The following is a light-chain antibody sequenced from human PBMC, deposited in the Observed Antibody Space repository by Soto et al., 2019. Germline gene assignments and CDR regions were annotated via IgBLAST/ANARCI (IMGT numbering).Light chain of an antibody. CDR1: STDVRAYDS. CDR2: DVS. Sequence: QSALTQPASVSGSPGQSITISCTGTSTDVRAYDSVSWYQQHPGSAPKVMIYDVSNRPSGVSNRFSGSKSDYTASLTISGLQPEDEADYYCTSNTTSDPLVFGGGTKVTVL. V-gene: IGLV2-14*03. J-gene: IGLJ2*01. CDR3: TSNTTSDPLV.